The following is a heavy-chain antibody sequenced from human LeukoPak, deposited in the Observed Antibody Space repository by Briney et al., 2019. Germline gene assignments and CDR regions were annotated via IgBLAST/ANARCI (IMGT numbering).Heavy chain of an antibody. CDR1: GFTFSSYA. J-gene: IGHJ4*02. CDR3: AKDPLYRSSTSCPGY. CDR2: ISGSGGST. Sequence: PVGSLRLSCAASGFTFSSYAMSWVRQAPGKGLEWVSAISGSGGSTYYADSVKGRFTISRDNSKNTLYLQMNSLRAEDTAVYYCAKDPLYRSSTSCPGYWGQGTLVTVSS. D-gene: IGHD2-2*01. V-gene: IGHV3-23*01.